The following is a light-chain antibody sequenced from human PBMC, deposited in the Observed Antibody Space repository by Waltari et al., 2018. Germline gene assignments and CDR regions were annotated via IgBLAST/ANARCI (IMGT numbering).Light chain of an antibody. CDR3: QQYSASTGT. Sequence: EIVLTQSPGTMSLSPGDRAILSCRASQTINSNPLAWYQQKPGQAPRLLIHGASSRAIGIPGRFFGSGSVTDFTLTSSRLEHEDSGVYYCQQYSASTGTFGQWTKVEIK. CDR1: QTINSNP. J-gene: IGKJ1*01. CDR2: GAS. V-gene: IGKV3-20*01.